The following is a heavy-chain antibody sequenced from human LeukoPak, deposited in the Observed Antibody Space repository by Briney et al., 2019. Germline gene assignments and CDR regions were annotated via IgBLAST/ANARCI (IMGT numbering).Heavy chain of an antibody. CDR3: AKDSPPGYSSGWYWFDP. J-gene: IGHJ5*02. Sequence: SGGSLRLSCAASGFTFSSYAMSWVRQAPGKGLEWVSAISGSGGSTYYADSVKGRFTISRDNSKNTLYLQMNSPRAEDTAVYYYAKDSPPGYSSGWYWFDPWGQGTLVTVSS. V-gene: IGHV3-23*01. D-gene: IGHD6-19*01. CDR1: GFTFSSYA. CDR2: ISGSGGST.